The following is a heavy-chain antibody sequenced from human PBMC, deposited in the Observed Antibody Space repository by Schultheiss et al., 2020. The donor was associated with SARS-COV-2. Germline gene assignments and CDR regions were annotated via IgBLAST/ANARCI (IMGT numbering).Heavy chain of an antibody. CDR3: ARGRGIVVVPAAWGRPQGGGLAY. CDR2: INAGNGNT. Sequence: ASVKVSCKASGYTFTSYGISWVRQAPGQRLEWMGWINAGNGNTKYSQKFQGRVTITRDTSASTAYMELSSLRSEDTAVYYCARGRGIVVVPAAWGRPQGGGLAYWGQGTLVTVSS. CDR1: GYTFTSYG. V-gene: IGHV1-3*01. D-gene: IGHD2-2*01. J-gene: IGHJ4*02.